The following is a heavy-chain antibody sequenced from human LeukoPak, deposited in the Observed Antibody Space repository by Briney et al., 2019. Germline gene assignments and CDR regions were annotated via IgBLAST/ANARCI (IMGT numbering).Heavy chain of an antibody. CDR3: ARERGRPIFGVVKHWFDP. CDR2: INHSGST. V-gene: IGHV4-39*02. J-gene: IGHJ5*02. Sequence: SETLSLTCTVSGGSISSSSYYWGWIRQPPGKGLEWIGAINHSGSTNYNPSLKSRVTISLDTSKNLFSLKLSSVTAADTAVYYCARERGRPIFGVVKHWFDPWGQGNLVTVSS. CDR1: GGSISSSSYY. D-gene: IGHD3-3*01.